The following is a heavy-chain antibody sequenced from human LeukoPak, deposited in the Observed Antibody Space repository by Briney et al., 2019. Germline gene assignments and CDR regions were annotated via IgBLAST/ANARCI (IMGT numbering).Heavy chain of an antibody. CDR3: ARRKEVQTTFDC. D-gene: IGHD1-14*01. Sequence: GGSLRLSCAASGFIFSNYYMGWVRQAPGKGLEGVANIQEDGSATYYVDSVKGRFTISRDNAKNSLDLQMNSLRAEDTAVYFCARRKEVQTTFDCWGQGTLVTVSS. CDR1: GFIFSNYY. J-gene: IGHJ4*02. CDR2: IQEDGSAT. V-gene: IGHV3-7*01.